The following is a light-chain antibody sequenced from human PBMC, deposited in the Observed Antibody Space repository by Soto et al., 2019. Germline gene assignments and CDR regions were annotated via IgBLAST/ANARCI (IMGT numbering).Light chain of an antibody. CDR3: QQRSNWPPFT. CDR2: DAS. CDR1: QSVCNY. Sequence: EIVLTQSPATLSLSPGERATLSCRASQSVCNYLAWYQQKPGQAPRLLIYDASNRATGIPARFSGSGSGTDFTLTISSLEPEDFAVYYCQQRSNWPPFTFGPGTKVDVK. J-gene: IGKJ3*01. V-gene: IGKV3-11*01.